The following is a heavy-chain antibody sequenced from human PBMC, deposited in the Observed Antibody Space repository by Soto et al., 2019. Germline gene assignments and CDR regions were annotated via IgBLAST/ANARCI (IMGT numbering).Heavy chain of an antibody. J-gene: IGHJ4*02. CDR3: AKDIGFQQHLFVFDL. V-gene: IGHV1-69*01. CDR1: GGTFSDYA. D-gene: IGHD3-10*02. Sequence: QVQLVQSGAEVKKPGSSVKVSCTASGGTFSDYAFSWVRQAPGQGLEWMGGIIHMFSSSSCAQKFQGRLTITADASTSTAYMSLRSLGSADTAMYYCAKDIGFQQHLFVFDLWGPGTLVTVSS. CDR2: IIHMFSSS.